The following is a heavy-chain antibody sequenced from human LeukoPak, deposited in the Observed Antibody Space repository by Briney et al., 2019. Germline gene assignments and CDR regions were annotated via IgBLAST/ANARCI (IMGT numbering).Heavy chain of an antibody. Sequence: GGSLRLSCAASGFTFSSYAMSWVRQAPGKGLEWVPAISGSGGSTYYADSVKGRFTISRDNSKNTLYLQMNSLRAEDTAVYYCAKGVGFLEWLLKHWGQGTLVTVSS. CDR1: GFTFSSYA. J-gene: IGHJ1*01. CDR2: ISGSGGST. V-gene: IGHV3-23*01. CDR3: AKGVGFLEWLLKH. D-gene: IGHD3-3*02.